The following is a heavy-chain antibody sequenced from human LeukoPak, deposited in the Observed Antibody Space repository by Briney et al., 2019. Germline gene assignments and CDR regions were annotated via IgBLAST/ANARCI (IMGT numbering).Heavy chain of an antibody. CDR1: GGSISSGGYY. D-gene: IGHD6-13*01. CDR2: IYHSGST. Sequence: PSETLSLTCTVSGGSISSGGYYWSWIRQPPGKGLEWIGYIYHSGSTYYNPSLKSRVTISVDRSKNQFSLKLSSVTAADTAVYYCARLAAAGLDYWGQGTLVTVSS. CDR3: ARLAAAGLDY. J-gene: IGHJ4*02. V-gene: IGHV4-30-2*01.